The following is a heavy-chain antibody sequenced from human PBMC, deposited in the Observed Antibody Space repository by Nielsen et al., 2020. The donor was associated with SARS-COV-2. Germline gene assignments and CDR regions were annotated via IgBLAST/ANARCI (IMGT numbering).Heavy chain of an antibody. CDR1: GYTFTTYG. J-gene: IGHJ6*03. Sequence: ASVKVSCKASGYTFTTYGISWVRQAPGQGLEWMGRVSTHNGNTNYVQKLQGRVTMTTDTSTSTAYMELRSLRSDDTAVYYCARDGLLRFLEDYYYYYYMDVWGKGTTVTVSS. V-gene: IGHV1-18*01. CDR2: VSTHNGNT. CDR3: ARDGLLRFLEDYYYYYYMDV. D-gene: IGHD3-3*01.